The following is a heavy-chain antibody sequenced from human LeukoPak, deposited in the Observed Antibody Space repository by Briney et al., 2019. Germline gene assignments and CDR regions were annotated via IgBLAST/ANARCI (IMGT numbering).Heavy chain of an antibody. J-gene: IGHJ6*03. Sequence: GGSLRLSCAASGFTFSSYAMSWVRQAPGKGLGWVSAISGSGGSTYYADSVKGRFTISRDNSKNTLYLQMNSLRAEDTAVYYCAKGGELVRGYYYYMDVWGKGTTVTVSS. CDR2: ISGSGGST. CDR1: GFTFSSYA. D-gene: IGHD6-6*01. V-gene: IGHV3-23*01. CDR3: AKGGELVRGYYYYMDV.